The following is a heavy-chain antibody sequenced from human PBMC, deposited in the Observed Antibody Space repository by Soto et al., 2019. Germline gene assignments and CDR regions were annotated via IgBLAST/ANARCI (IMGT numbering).Heavy chain of an antibody. Sequence: PGGSLRLSCAASGFTFSSYSMNWVRQAPGKGQEWVSYISSSSSTIYYADSVKGRFTISRDNAKNSLYLQMNSLRAEDTAVYYCARELWFGEINAFDIWGQGTMVTVSS. J-gene: IGHJ3*02. D-gene: IGHD3-10*01. CDR2: ISSSSSTI. CDR1: GFTFSSYS. V-gene: IGHV3-48*01. CDR3: ARELWFGEINAFDI.